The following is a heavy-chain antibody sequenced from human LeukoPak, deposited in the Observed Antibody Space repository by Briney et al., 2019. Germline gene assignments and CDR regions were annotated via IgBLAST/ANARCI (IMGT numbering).Heavy chain of an antibody. CDR2: ISSSSSYI. CDR1: GFTFSSYS. J-gene: IGHJ4*02. V-gene: IGHV3-21*04. D-gene: IGHD3-10*01. CDR3: AKRGVVIRVVLVGFHKQAYYFDS. Sequence: GGSLRLSCAASGFTFSSYSMNWVRQAPGKGLEWVSSISSSSSYIYYADSVKGRFTISRDNAKNSLYLQMNSLRAEDTAVYFCAKRGVVIRVVLVGFHKQAYYFDSWGQGALVTVSS.